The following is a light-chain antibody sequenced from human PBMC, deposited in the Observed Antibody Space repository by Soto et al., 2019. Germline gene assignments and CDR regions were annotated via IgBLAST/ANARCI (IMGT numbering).Light chain of an antibody. Sequence: QSALTQPASVSGSPGQSITISCTGTSSDVGGYNSVSWYRQYPGKAPKLIIFDVTDRPSGISTRFSGSKSGNTASLTISGLQAEDEAVFYCTSYTSSSTTVFGTGTKVTVL. CDR1: SSDVGGYNS. CDR3: TSYTSSSTTV. J-gene: IGLJ1*01. CDR2: DVT. V-gene: IGLV2-14*01.